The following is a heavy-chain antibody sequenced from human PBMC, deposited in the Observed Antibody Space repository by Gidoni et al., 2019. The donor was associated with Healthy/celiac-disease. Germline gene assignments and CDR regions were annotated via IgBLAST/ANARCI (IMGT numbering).Heavy chain of an antibody. CDR3: AKDIWGGGRGPPDY. Sequence: EVQLVESGGGLVQPGRSLRLSCAASGFTFDDYAMHWVRQAPGKGLEWVSGISWNSGSIGYADSVKGRFTISRDNAKNSLYLQMNSLRAEDTALYYCAKDIWGGGRGPPDYWGQGTLVTVSS. CDR2: ISWNSGSI. D-gene: IGHD7-27*01. V-gene: IGHV3-9*01. J-gene: IGHJ4*02. CDR1: GFTFDDYA.